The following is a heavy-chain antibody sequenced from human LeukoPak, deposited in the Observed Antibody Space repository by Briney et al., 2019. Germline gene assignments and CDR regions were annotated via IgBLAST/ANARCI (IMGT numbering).Heavy chain of an antibody. D-gene: IGHD3-22*01. CDR1: GYSFTEYG. J-gene: IGHJ4*02. CDR3: ARSGYYFVGFDY. Sequence: ASVKVSCKASGYSFTEYGINWVRQASGQGLEWMGWISAYNGNTNFAPKFQDRVIMTTDTSTSTAYMELRSLRSDDTAVYFCARSGYYFVGFDYWGQGTLVSVSS. V-gene: IGHV1-18*04. CDR2: ISAYNGNT.